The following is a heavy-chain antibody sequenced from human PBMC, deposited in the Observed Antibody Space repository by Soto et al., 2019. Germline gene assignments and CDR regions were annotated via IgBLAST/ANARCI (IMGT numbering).Heavy chain of an antibody. V-gene: IGHV4-34*01. CDR3: ARGTWELRFDP. CDR1: GGSFSGYY. D-gene: IGHD1-26*01. Sequence: QVQLQQWGAGLLKPSETLSLTCAVYGGSFSGYYWSWIRQPPGEGLEWMGEINHSGSTNYTPSHKSRVTISVDTSKNQFSLQLSSMTAADTAVYFCARGTWELRFDPWGQGTLVTVSS. J-gene: IGHJ5*02. CDR2: INHSGST.